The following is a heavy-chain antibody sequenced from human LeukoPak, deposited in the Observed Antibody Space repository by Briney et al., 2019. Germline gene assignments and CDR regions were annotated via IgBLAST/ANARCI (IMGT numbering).Heavy chain of an antibody. CDR3: AGQNIPTPHDY. J-gene: IGHJ4*02. CDR2: FSHSGST. Sequence: PSETLSLTCTVSGVSINSGGYYWTWIRQPPGEGLEWIAYFSHSGSTFYNPSLKSRVTISLDTSKNQFSLNLRSVTAADTAVYYCAGQNIPTPHDYWGQGTQVTVSS. V-gene: IGHV4-30-2*01. CDR1: GVSINSGGYY. D-gene: IGHD2-2*02.